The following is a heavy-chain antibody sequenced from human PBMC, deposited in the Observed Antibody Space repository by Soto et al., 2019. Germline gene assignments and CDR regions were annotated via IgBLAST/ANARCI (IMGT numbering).Heavy chain of an antibody. CDR3: ARDRITIYSAYFDY. CDR2: IYYSGST. J-gene: IGHJ4*02. Sequence: QVQLQESGPGLVKPSQTLSLTCTVSGGSISSGGYYWSWIRQHPGKGLEWIGYIYYSGSTYYNPSLKSRVTXXVXTXXNQFSLKLSSVTAADTAVYYCARDRITIYSAYFDYWGQGTLVTVSS. CDR1: GGSISSGGYY. V-gene: IGHV4-31*03. D-gene: IGHD3-9*01.